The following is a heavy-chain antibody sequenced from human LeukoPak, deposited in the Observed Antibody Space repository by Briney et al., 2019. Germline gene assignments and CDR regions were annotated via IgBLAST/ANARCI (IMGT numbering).Heavy chain of an antibody. CDR2: ISGSGGST. CDR1: GFTFSDYA. CDR3: AKSIRSYYDSSGYAY. J-gene: IGHJ4*02. D-gene: IGHD3-22*01. V-gene: IGHV3-23*01. Sequence: GGSLRLSCAASGFTFSDYAMRWVRQAPGKGLEWVSAISGSGGSTYYADSVKGRFTISRDNSKNTLYLQMNSLRAEDTAVYYCAKSIRSYYDSSGYAYWGQGTLVTVSS.